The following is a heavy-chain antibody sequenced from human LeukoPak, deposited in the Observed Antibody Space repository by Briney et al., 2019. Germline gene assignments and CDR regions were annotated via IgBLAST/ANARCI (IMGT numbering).Heavy chain of an antibody. Sequence: PSETLSLTCTVSGDSISSYYWSWIRQPPGKGLEWIGYIYYSGSTKYNPSLKSRVAISVDTSKNQFSLKLSSVTAADTAVYFCVRQDFSSGYPFDCRGQGTLVTVSS. CDR3: VRQDFSSGYPFDC. CDR2: IYYSGST. CDR1: GDSISSYY. J-gene: IGHJ4*02. D-gene: IGHD3-3*01. V-gene: IGHV4-59*08.